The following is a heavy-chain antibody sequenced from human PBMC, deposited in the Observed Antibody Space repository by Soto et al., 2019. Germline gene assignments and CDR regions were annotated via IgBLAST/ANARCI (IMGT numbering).Heavy chain of an antibody. CDR3: ARESEDLTSNFDY. J-gene: IGHJ4*02. CDR1: GFTFTRYS. CDR2: ISSTTNYI. V-gene: IGHV3-21*06. Sequence: GGSLRLSCAASGFTFTRYSMNWVRQAPGKGLEWVSSISSTTNYIYYGDSMKGRFSISRDNAKNSLYLEMNSLRAEDTAVYYCARESEDLTSNFDYWGQGTPVTVSS.